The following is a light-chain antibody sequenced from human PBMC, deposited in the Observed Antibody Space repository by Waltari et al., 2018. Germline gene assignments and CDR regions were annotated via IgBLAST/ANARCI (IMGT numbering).Light chain of an antibody. CDR1: ASNIGTNV. Sequence: QPVLTQPPSASGTPGQGGTISCSGGASNIGTNVVNWYQQVPGKAPKLLIYRSDRRPAGVPDRFSGSKSGTSASLAISGLQSEDEADYYCAAWDDSLNGRWVFGGGTKVTVL. J-gene: IGLJ3*02. V-gene: IGLV1-44*01. CDR2: RSD. CDR3: AAWDDSLNGRWV.